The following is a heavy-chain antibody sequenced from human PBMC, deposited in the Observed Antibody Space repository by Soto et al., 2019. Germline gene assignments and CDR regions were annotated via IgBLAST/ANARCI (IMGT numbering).Heavy chain of an antibody. D-gene: IGHD2-21*01. Sequence: QEQLVESGGGMVQPGGSLRLSCAVSGFTLDTYGMHWVRQAAGQGLEWVAVSWHDGRHLDYADSVRGRFTVFRDDSKNTLFLEMHCLRGDDTAVYYCSRDWGACIPGECYSHGFDLWGQGTLVTVSS. J-gene: IGHJ3*01. V-gene: IGHV3-33*01. CDR2: SWHDGRHL. CDR3: SRDWGACIPGECYSHGFDL. CDR1: GFTLDTYG.